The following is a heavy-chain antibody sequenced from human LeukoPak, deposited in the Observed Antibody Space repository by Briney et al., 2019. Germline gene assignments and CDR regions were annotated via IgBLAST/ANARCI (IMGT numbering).Heavy chain of an antibody. CDR2: VYYSGST. CDR3: ARVMGDLASLYHMDV. D-gene: IGHD3-16*01. Sequence: SETLSLTCTVSGASISGPYWSWVRQPPGKGLEWIGDVYYSGSTHQNPSLKSRDTISVDTSKHQFSLKLRSVPAADTAVYYCARVMGDLASLYHMDVWGKGTTVTVSS. CDR1: GASISGPY. V-gene: IGHV4-59*11. J-gene: IGHJ6*03.